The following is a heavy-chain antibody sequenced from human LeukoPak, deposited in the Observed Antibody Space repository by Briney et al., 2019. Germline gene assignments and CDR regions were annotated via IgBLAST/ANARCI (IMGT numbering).Heavy chain of an antibody. CDR3: ARRSGNYYYLDN. CDR2: NNPNSGGT. J-gene: IGHJ4*02. V-gene: IGHV1-2*02. D-gene: IGHD1-26*01. CDR1: GYTFTGYY. Sequence: ASVKVSCKASGYTFTGYYIHWVRQAPGQGLEGMGWNNPNSGGTNYAQKFQGRVTMTRDTSITSAYLELSRLTSDDTAVYFCARRSGNYYYLDNWGQGTLVTVSS.